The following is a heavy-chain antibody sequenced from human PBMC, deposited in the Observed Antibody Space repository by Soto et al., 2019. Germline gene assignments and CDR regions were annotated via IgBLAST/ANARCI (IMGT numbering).Heavy chain of an antibody. D-gene: IGHD2-15*01. V-gene: IGHV3-72*01. CDR1: GFTFSDHY. CDR2: IKNKATSYTT. Sequence: EVQLVESGGGLVQPGGSLRLSCAASGFTFSDHYMDWVRQAPGKGLEWAGRIKNKATSYTTEYAASVKGRFTISRDDSRNSLYLQMISLRTEDTAVYYFTRVKLCISSCSYRVLDVWGKGTTVTVS. J-gene: IGHJ6*03. CDR3: TRVKLCISSCSYRVLDV.